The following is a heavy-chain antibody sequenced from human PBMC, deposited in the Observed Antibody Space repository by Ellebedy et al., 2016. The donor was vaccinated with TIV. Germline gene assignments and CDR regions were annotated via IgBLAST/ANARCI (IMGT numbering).Heavy chain of an antibody. D-gene: IGHD6-19*01. J-gene: IGHJ4*02. CDR2: ISGSGGST. V-gene: IGHV3-23*01. CDR1: GFTFSSYA. Sequence: GGSLRLXXAASGFTFSSYAMSWVRQAPGKGLEWVSAISGSGGSTYYADSVKGRFTISRDNSKNTLYLQMNSLRAEDTAVYYCAKDPSHSSGWSFDYWGQGTLVTVSS. CDR3: AKDPSHSSGWSFDY.